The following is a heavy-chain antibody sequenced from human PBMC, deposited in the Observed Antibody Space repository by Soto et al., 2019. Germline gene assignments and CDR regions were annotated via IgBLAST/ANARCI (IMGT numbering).Heavy chain of an antibody. V-gene: IGHV1-24*01. CDR3: ANLPRVGADYYYYYGMDV. CDR1: GYTLTELS. J-gene: IGHJ6*02. D-gene: IGHD3-16*01. Sequence: GASVKVSCKVSGYTLTELSMHWVRQAPGKGLEWMGGFDPEDGETIYAQKFQGRVTMTEDTSTDTAYMELSSLRSEDTAVYYCANLPRVGADYYYYYGMDVWGQGTTVTVSS. CDR2: FDPEDGET.